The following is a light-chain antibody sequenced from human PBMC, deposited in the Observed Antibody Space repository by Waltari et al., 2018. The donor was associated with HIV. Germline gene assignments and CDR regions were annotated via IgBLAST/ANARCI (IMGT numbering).Light chain of an antibody. CDR2: RNN. CDR3: EASDDSLSGWL. J-gene: IGLJ3*02. CDR1: SSNIGSNS. V-gene: IGLV1-47*01. Sequence: QSELTQPPSVSGTPGQRVTISCSGSSSNIGSNSVYWYQQLPGTAPKLLISRNNQRPSGVPDRFSGSKSGNSASLAISGLRAEDEADYFCEASDDSLSGWLFGGGTKLTVL.